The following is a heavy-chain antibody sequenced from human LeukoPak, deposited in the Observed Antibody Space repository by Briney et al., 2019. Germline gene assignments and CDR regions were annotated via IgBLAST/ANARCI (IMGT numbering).Heavy chain of an antibody. CDR3: ARDLVLSRSVGASEKVDY. Sequence: GGSLTLSCAASGFTFSSYSMNWVRQAPGKGLERVSSISTGGGYIYYADSLKGRFTMSRDNAKNSLYLQMDSLRAEDTAVYYCARDLVLSRSVGASEKVDYWGQGTLVTVSS. J-gene: IGHJ4*02. D-gene: IGHD1-26*01. V-gene: IGHV3-21*01. CDR1: GFTFSSYS. CDR2: ISTGGGYI.